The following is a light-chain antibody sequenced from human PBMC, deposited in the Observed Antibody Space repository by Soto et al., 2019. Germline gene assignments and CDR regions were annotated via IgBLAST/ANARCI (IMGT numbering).Light chain of an antibody. CDR3: QQYGSSRT. V-gene: IGKV3-20*01. J-gene: IGKJ1*01. CDR2: VAS. Sequence: EIVLTQSPGTLSLSPGERATLSCRASQNVISNYLAWYQQKPGQAPRLLIYVASNRATGIPDRFSGSGSGTDFTLTISRLEPEDFAVYYCQQYGSSRTFGQGTKVEIK. CDR1: QNVISNY.